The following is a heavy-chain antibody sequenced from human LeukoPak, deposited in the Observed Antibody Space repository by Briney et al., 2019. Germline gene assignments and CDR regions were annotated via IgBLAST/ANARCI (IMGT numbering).Heavy chain of an antibody. CDR2: IYHSGST. Sequence: PSETLSLTCTVSGYSISSGYYWGWIRQPPGKGLEWIGSIYHSGSTYYNPSLKSRVTISVDTSKNQFSLKLSSVTAADTAVYYCARDVGEMATITWGQGTLVTVSS. CDR1: GYSISSGYY. J-gene: IGHJ4*02. CDR3: ARDVGEMATIT. D-gene: IGHD5-24*01. V-gene: IGHV4-38-2*02.